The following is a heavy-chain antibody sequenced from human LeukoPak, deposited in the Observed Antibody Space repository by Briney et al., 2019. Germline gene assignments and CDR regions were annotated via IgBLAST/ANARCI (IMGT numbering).Heavy chain of an antibody. J-gene: IGHJ3*01. CDR3: AREARICGNTDCYPAFDV. Sequence: SVKVSCTASGGSFSSDAISWVRQVPGQGLEWVGQIIPIYGATNYAQKFQDRVTITTVDSPSTAHMELSSLRPDDTAVYYCAREARICGNTDCYPAFDVWGQGTTVIVSS. CDR2: IIPIYGAT. V-gene: IGHV1-69*05. D-gene: IGHD2-21*02. CDR1: GGSFSSDA.